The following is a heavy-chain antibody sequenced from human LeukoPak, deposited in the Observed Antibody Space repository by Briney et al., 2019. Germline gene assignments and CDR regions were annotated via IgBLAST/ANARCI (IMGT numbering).Heavy chain of an antibody. CDR2: MNPNSGNT. CDR3: ARRMRDGYNWWGDYYYYYYMDV. V-gene: IGHV1-8*02. J-gene: IGHJ6*03. CDR1: GYTFIAYY. D-gene: IGHD5-24*01. Sequence: GASVKVSCRASGYTFIAYYMHWVRQATGQGLEWMGWMNPNSGNTGYAQKFQGRVTMTRNTSISTAYMELSSLRSEDTAVYYCARRMRDGYNWWGDYYYYYYMDVWGKGTTVTISS.